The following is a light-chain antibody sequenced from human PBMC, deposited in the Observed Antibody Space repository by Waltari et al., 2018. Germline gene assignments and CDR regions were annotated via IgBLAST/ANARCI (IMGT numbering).Light chain of an antibody. V-gene: IGKV2-30*01. CDR3: MQGTHWPT. Sequence: DVVMTQSPLSLPVTLGQPASISCRSSQSLVYSDGNTYLYWVHQRPGQSPRRLIYKVSNRDAGVPDRCGGRGSGTDFTLKISRVEAEDVGVYYCMQGTHWPTFGQGTKVEIK. J-gene: IGKJ1*01. CDR1: QSLVYSDGNTY. CDR2: KVS.